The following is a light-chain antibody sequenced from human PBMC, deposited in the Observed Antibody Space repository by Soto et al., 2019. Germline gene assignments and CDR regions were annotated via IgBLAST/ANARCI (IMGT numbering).Light chain of an antibody. CDR1: QSVSSN. Sequence: EIVMTQSAATLSVSPGERATLSCRASQSVSSNLAWYQQKPGQAPRLLIYGASTRATGIPARFSGSGSGTEFTLTISSLQSEDFAVYYCQQYHNWPGTFGQGTKVEIK. J-gene: IGKJ1*01. CDR2: GAS. CDR3: QQYHNWPGT. V-gene: IGKV3-15*01.